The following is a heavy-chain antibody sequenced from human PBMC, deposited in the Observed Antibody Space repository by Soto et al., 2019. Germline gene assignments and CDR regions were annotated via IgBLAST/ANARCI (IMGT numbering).Heavy chain of an antibody. V-gene: IGHV3-23*01. CDR2: ISSTGGGT. J-gene: IGHJ6*02. Sequence: GGSLRLSCAASGFTFNNYVMSWVRQAPGKGLEWVSGISSTGGGTYYADSVKGRFTISRDNAKNSLYLQMNSLRAEDTAVYYCARAGWEPYYYYYGMDVWGQGTTVTVSS. CDR3: ARAGWEPYYYYYGMDV. CDR1: GFTFNNYV. D-gene: IGHD1-26*01.